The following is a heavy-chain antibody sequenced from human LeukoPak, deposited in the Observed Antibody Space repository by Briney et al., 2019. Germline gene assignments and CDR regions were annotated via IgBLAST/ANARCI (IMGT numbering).Heavy chain of an antibody. CDR1: GFTFSNYA. CDR3: ARYLVRGAMIAYFHH. CDR2: ISGRVGTT. Sequence: PGGSLRLSCAASGFTFSNYAMSWVRQAPGKGLEWVSGISGRVGTTEYAGSVKGRFTISRDNSKNTVYLQMNSLRAEETAVYYCARYLVRGAMIAYFHHWGQGPLVTVSS. D-gene: IGHD3-10*01. J-gene: IGHJ4*02. V-gene: IGHV3-23*01.